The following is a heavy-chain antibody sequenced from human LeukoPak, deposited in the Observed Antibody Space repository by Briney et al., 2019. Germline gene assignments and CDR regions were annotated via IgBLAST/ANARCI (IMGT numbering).Heavy chain of an antibody. J-gene: IGHJ4*02. CDR1: GFTFSSYN. V-gene: IGHV3-48*04. Sequence: GGSLRLSCAASGFTFSSYNMNWVRQAPGKGLEWVSYISSSGSTIYYADSVKGRFTISRDNAKNSLYLQMNSLRAEDTAVYYCAREYYDSSGYYYFDYWGQGTLVTVSS. D-gene: IGHD3-22*01. CDR3: AREYYDSSGYYYFDY. CDR2: ISSSGSTI.